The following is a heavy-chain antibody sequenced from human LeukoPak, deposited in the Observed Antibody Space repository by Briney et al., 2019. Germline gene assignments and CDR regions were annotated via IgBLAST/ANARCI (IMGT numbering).Heavy chain of an antibody. CDR3: ARRSRGAAAGTAWFDP. Sequence: PSETLSLTCTVSGGSISSYYWSWIRQPPGKGLEWIGYINYSGSTNYNPSLKSRVTISVDTSKNQFSLKLSSVTAADTAVYYCARRSRGAAAGTAWFDPWGQGTLVSVSS. V-gene: IGHV4-59*08. CDR2: INYSGST. J-gene: IGHJ5*02. D-gene: IGHD6-13*01. CDR1: GGSISSYY.